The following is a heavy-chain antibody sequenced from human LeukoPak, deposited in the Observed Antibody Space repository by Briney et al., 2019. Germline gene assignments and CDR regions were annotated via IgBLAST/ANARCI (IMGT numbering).Heavy chain of an antibody. D-gene: IGHD3-16*01. CDR1: GFTLSSHG. V-gene: IGHV3-23*01. CDR3: AKDDNYIRFLS. J-gene: IGHJ5*02. Sequence: PGETLRLSCAASGFTLSSHGMNWVRQAPGKGLEWVSGISGSGGNTYYADSVKGRFTISRDNSKNTLYLQMNSLRAEDTAVYYCAKDDNYIRFLSWGQGTLVTVSS. CDR2: ISGSGGNT.